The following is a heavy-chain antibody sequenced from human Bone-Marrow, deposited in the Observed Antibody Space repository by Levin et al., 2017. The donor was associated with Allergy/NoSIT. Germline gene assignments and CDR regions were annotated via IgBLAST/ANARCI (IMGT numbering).Heavy chain of an antibody. V-gene: IGHV3-21*01. CDR3: ASMSGGGYYGSGSYRYYYYYYGMDV. Sequence: PGGSLRLSCAASGFTFSSYSMNWVRQAPGKGLEWVSSISSSSSYIYYADSVKGRFTISRDNAKNSLYLQMNSLRAEDTAVYYCASMSGGGYYGSGSYRYYYYYYGMDVWGQGTTVTVSS. CDR2: ISSSSSYI. D-gene: IGHD3-10*01. CDR1: GFTFSSYS. J-gene: IGHJ6*02.